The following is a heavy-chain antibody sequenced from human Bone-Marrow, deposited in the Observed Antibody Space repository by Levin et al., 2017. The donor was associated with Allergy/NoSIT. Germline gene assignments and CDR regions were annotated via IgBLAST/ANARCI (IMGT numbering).Heavy chain of an antibody. CDR1: GGIFSSFP. CDR2: IIPIFGTT. D-gene: IGHD6-6*01. J-gene: IGHJ4*02. V-gene: IGHV1-69*06. CDR3: ARGLREYSISAPFDY. Sequence: ASVKVSCKASGGIFSSFPISWVRQAPGQGLEWMGGIIPIFGTTSYAQKFHGRVTITADKSTSTAYMELSSLTTDDTAVYYCARGLREYSISAPFDYWGQGTLVTVSS.